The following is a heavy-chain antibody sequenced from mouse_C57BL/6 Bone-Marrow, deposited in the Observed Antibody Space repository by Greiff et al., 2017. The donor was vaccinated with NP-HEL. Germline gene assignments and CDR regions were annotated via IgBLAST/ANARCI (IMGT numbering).Heavy chain of an antibody. CDR3: TMVPYAMDY. V-gene: IGHV14-4*01. Sequence: VHVKQSGAELVRPGASVKLSCTASGFNIKDDYMHWVKQRPEQGLEWIGWIDPENGDTEYASKFQGKATITADTSSNTAYLQLSSLTSEDTAVYYCTMVPYAMDYGGQGTSVTVSS. J-gene: IGHJ4*01. CDR2: IDPENGDT. CDR1: GFNIKDDY. D-gene: IGHD2-2*01.